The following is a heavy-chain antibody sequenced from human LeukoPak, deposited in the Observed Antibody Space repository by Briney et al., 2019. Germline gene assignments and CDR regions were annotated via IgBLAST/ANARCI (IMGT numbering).Heavy chain of an antibody. J-gene: IGHJ5*02. Sequence: GGSLRLSCAASGFTFNNYAMHWVRQAPGKGLEYVSAINSNGDSTYYANSVKGRFTISRDNSKNTLFLQMGSLRAEDMAVYYCARDHTGWFDPWGQGTLVTVSS. D-gene: IGHD4-17*01. CDR1: GFTFNNYA. CDR3: ARDHTGWFDP. CDR2: INSNGDST. V-gene: IGHV3-64*01.